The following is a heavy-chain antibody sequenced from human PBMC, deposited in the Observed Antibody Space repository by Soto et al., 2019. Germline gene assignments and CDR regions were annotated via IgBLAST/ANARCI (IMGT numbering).Heavy chain of an antibody. D-gene: IGHD5-12*01. V-gene: IGHV4-39*01. Sequence: SETLSLTCTVSGGSISSSSYYWGWIRQPPGKGLEWIGSIYYSGSTYYNPSLKSRVTISVDTSKNQFSLKLSSVTAADTAVYYCASLYVNIVATTSYYFDYWGQGTLVTVSS. CDR3: ASLYVNIVATTSYYFDY. J-gene: IGHJ4*02. CDR2: IYYSGST. CDR1: GGSISSSSYY.